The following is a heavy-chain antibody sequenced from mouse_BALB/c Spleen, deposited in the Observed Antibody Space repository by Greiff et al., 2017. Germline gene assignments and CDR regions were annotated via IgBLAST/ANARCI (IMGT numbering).Heavy chain of an antibody. J-gene: IGHJ4*01. CDR2: IRNKANGYTT. Sequence: EVKLVESGGGLVQPGGSLRLSCATSGFTFTDYYMSWVRQPPGKALEWLGFIRNKANGYTTEYSASVKGRFTISRDNSQSILYLQMNTLRAEDSAAYYCARDRATAMDYWGQGTSVTVSS. D-gene: IGHD3-1*01. CDR3: ARDRATAMDY. CDR1: GFTFTDYY. V-gene: IGHV7-3*02.